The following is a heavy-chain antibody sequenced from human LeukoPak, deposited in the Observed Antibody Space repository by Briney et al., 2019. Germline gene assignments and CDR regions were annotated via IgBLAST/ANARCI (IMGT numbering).Heavy chain of an antibody. D-gene: IGHD3-10*01. CDR1: GGSFSGYY. V-gene: IGHV4-34*01. J-gene: IGHJ6*02. CDR3: ARGSRSTDVGDGYGMDV. Sequence: PSETLSLTCAVYGGSFSGYYWSWIRQPPGKGLEWIGEINHSGSTNYNPSLKSRVTISVDTSKNQFSLKLSSVTAADTAVYYCARGSRSTDVGDGYGMDVWGQGTTVTVSS. CDR2: INHSGST.